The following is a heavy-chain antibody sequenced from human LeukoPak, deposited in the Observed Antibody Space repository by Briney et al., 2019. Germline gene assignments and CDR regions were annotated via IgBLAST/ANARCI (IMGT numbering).Heavy chain of an antibody. D-gene: IGHD3-16*01. CDR2: ISSSSSYI. Sequence: GGSLRLSCAASGFTFSSYSMNWVRQAPGKGLEWVSSISSSSSYIYYADSVKGRFTISRDNAKNSLYLQMNSLRAEDTAVYYCARAGAGGPQYYFDYWGGGTLVSVSS. CDR1: GFTFSSYS. V-gene: IGHV3-21*01. J-gene: IGHJ4*02. CDR3: ARAGAGGPQYYFDY.